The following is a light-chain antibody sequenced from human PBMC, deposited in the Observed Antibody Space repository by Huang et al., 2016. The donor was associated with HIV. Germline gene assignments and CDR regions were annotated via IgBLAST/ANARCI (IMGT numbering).Light chain of an antibody. V-gene: IGKV3-15*01. J-gene: IGKJ3*01. Sequence: EIVLTQSPATLSVSPGERATLSCRASQSISNNLAWYQQKPGQAPRLLISGAFTRATGVPAMFSGSGSGTEFTLTISSLQSEDFAVYYCQQYNNWLLFTFGPGTKVDIK. CDR2: GAF. CDR3: QQYNNWLLFT. CDR1: QSISNN.